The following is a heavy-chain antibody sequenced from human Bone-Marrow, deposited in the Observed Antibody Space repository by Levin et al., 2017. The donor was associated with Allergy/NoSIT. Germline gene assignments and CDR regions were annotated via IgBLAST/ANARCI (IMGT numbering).Heavy chain of an antibody. D-gene: IGHD4-11*01. V-gene: IGHV3-30*18. CDR3: AKGTTVTTYYFDY. Sequence: GESLKISCAASGFTFSNYGMHWVRQAPGKGLEWVAVISFDGHFEYYTDSVKGRFTISRDNSKSTVYLQMNSLRAEDMAVYYCAKGTTVTTYYFDYWGQGTLVTVSS. CDR1: GFTFSNYG. CDR2: ISFDGHFE. J-gene: IGHJ4*02.